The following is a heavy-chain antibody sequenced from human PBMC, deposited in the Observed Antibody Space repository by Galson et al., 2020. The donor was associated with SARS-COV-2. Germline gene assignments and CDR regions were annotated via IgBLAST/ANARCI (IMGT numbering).Heavy chain of an antibody. V-gene: IGHV3-23*01. D-gene: IGHD3-10*01. J-gene: IGHJ4*02. CDR1: GSINSFA. Sequence: GESLKISCAASGSINSFAMSWVRQTPGKGLEWVSSISAFDGGTYYADSVKGRFTVSRDYSNVYLQMNSLRADDTAIYYCAKLGGDIPYWGQGTLVTVSS. CDR2: ISAFDGGT. CDR3: AKLGGDIPY.